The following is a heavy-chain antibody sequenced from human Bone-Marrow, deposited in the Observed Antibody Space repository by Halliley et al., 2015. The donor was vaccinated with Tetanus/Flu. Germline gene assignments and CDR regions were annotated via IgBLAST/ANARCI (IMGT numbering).Heavy chain of an antibody. D-gene: IGHD1-26*01. V-gene: IGHV4-59*08. Sequence: IGYMFYSGRSNHHPPLKSRITISVDTSKNQFALKLSSVIAADTAVYYCARHATVGALYNLDYWGQGTLVTVSS. CDR3: ARHATVGALYNLDY. CDR2: MFYSGRS. J-gene: IGHJ4*02.